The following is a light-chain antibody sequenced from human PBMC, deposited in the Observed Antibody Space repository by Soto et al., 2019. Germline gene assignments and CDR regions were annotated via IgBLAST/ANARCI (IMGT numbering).Light chain of an antibody. V-gene: IGLV3-25*03. CDR1: ALPKQY. J-gene: IGLJ2*01. Sequence: SYELTQPPSVSVSPGQTARITCSGDALPKQYAYWYQQRPGQAPVLLIYKDRERPSGIPERFSGSSSGTTVTLTISGVQAEDEADYYCQSADSSGIVVFGGGTKLTVL. CDR3: QSADSSGIVV. CDR2: KDR.